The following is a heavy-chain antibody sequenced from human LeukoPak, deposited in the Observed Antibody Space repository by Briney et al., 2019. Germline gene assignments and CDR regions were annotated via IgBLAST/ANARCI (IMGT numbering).Heavy chain of an antibody. CDR3: YLIEYGSSLDAFDI. CDR2: FDPEDGET. CDR1: GYTLTELS. D-gene: IGHD6-6*01. J-gene: IGHJ3*02. V-gene: IGHV1-24*01. Sequence: ASVKVSCKVSGYTLTELSMHWVRQAPGKGLEWMGGFDPEDGETIYAQKFQGRVTMTEDTSTDTAYMELSSLRSEDTAVYYCYLIEYGSSLDAFDIWGQGTMVTVSS.